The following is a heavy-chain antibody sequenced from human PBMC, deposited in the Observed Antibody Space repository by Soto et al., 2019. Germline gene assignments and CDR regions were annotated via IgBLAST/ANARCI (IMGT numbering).Heavy chain of an antibody. CDR3: ARGGPLGARREDWFDP. D-gene: IGHD1-26*01. V-gene: IGHV5-51*01. Sequence: RGESLKISCKSSGYSFTSYWIGWVRQMPGKGLEWMGIIYPGDSDTRYSPSFQGQVTISADKSISTAYLQWSSLKASDTAMYYCARGGPLGARREDWFDPWGQGTLVTSPQ. J-gene: IGHJ5*02. CDR1: GYSFTSYW. CDR2: IYPGDSDT.